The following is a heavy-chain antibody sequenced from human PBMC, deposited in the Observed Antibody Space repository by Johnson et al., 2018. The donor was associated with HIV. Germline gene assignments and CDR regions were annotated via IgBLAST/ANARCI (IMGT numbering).Heavy chain of an antibody. V-gene: IGHV3-11*04. CDR2: VSGSSSGI. J-gene: IGHJ3*02. D-gene: IGHD6-13*01. CDR3: ARESLPGYSSSNDAFDI. Sequence: QVQLVESGGGLVQPGGSLRLSCAASGFSLSDYYMSWIRQAPGKGLEWVSYVSGSSSGIYYADPVKGRFTISRDNAKKSLYLQMDSLRAEDTAVYYCARESLPGYSSSNDAFDIWGQGTMVTVSS. CDR1: GFSLSDYY.